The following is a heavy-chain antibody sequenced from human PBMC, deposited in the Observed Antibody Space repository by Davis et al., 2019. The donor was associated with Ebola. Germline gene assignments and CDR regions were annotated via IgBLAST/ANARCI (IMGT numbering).Heavy chain of an antibody. D-gene: IGHD1/OR15-1a*01. J-gene: IGHJ4*02. CDR1: GFPFSGYS. CDR2: ISSSSNYT. CDR3: ARGSGNWNNPYFDY. V-gene: IGHV3-21*01. Sequence: GESLKISCAASGFPFSGYSMNWVRQAPGKGLEWVSSISSSSNYTYYADSVKGRFTISRDNAKNSLYLQMNSLRAEDTAVYYCARGSGNWNNPYFDYWGQGTLVTVSS.